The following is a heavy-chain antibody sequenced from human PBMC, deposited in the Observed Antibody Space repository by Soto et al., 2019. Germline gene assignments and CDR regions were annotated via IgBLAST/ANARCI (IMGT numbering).Heavy chain of an antibody. Sequence: QVQLVQSGAEVKKPGASVTVSCKASGYTFTSFGISWVRQAPGQGLEWMGWISAFNGKTDYAQKFQGRVTMTTDTSTSTAYMELRSLTSDDTALYYCARDYGDYFYNRFDPWGQGTLVTVS. J-gene: IGHJ5*02. CDR1: GYTFTSFG. D-gene: IGHD4-17*01. CDR2: ISAFNGKT. V-gene: IGHV1-18*01. CDR3: ARDYGDYFYNRFDP.